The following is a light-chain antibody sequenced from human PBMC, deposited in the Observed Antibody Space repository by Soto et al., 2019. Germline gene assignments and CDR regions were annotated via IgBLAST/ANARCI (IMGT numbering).Light chain of an antibody. CDR1: QSVSSSY. Sequence: EIVLTQSPGTLSLSPGERATLSCRASQSVSSSYLAWYQQKPGQAPRLLIYGASSRATGIPARFSGSGSGTDFTLTISRLEPEDCAVYYCQQDGSSPPYTFGQGTKREIK. V-gene: IGKV3-20*01. CDR2: GAS. J-gene: IGKJ2*01. CDR3: QQDGSSPPYT.